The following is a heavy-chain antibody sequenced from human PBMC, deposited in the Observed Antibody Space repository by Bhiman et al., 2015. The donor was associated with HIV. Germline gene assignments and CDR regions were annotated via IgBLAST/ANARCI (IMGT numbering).Heavy chain of an antibody. CDR1: GFIVSSNY. Sequence: EVQLVESGGGLVQPGGSLGLSCAASGFIVSSNYMSWVRQAPGKGLEWVSVIYSGGNTYYADSVKGRFTISRDNSKNTLYLQMNSLRAEDTAVYYCARDLAAAGRDYWGQGTLVTVSS. CDR3: ARDLAAAGRDY. D-gene: IGHD6-13*01. J-gene: IGHJ4*02. CDR2: IYSGGNT. V-gene: IGHV3-53*01.